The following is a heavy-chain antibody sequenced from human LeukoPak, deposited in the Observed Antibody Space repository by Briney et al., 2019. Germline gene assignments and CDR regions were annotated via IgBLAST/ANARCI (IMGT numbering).Heavy chain of an antibody. CDR2: INHSGST. V-gene: IGHV4-34*01. Sequence: SETLSVTCAVYGGSFSGYYWSWIRQPPGKGLEWIGEINHSGSTNYNPSLKSRVTISVDTSKNQFSLKLSSVTAADAAVYYCAGAPVCSSTSCHNWFDPWGQGTLVTVSS. J-gene: IGHJ5*02. CDR3: AGAPVCSSTSCHNWFDP. CDR1: GGSFSGYY. D-gene: IGHD2-2*01.